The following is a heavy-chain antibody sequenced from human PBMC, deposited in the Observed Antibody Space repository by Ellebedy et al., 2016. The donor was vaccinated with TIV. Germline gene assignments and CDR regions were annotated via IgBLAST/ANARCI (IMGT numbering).Heavy chain of an antibody. Sequence: GSLRLSXAVSGGSISSSTYWCWVRQPPGEGLEWIGEVSHSGNIKYNPSLESRVTISMDKSKNQFSLRLNSVTAADTAVYYCARSIGYFSLDYWGQGTLVTVSS. CDR2: VSHSGNI. D-gene: IGHD3-22*01. CDR1: GGSISSSTY. V-gene: IGHV4-4*02. CDR3: ARSIGYFSLDY. J-gene: IGHJ4*02.